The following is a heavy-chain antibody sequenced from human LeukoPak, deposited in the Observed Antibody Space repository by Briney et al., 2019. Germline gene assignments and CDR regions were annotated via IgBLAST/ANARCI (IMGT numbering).Heavy chain of an antibody. CDR1: GYTFTSYY. CDR3: ARDRNWGCDD. Sequence: ASVKVSCKASGYTFTSYYMHWVRQAPGQGLEWMGIINPSGGSTSYAQKFQGRVTMSRDTSTSTVYMELSSLRSEETAVYYCARDRNWGCDDWGQGTLVTVSS. D-gene: IGHD7-27*01. J-gene: IGHJ4*02. CDR2: INPSGGST. V-gene: IGHV1-46*01.